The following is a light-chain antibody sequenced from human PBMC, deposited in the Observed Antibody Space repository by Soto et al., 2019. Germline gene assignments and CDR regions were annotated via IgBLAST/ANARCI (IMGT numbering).Light chain of an antibody. CDR3: QQYNKWPSIT. Sequence: TPYQGTLSLSPGERSTLSCRSSESVGTYLAWYQQKPGQAPRLLIYGASTRATGIPARFSGSGSGTEFTLTISSLQSEDFAVYYCQQYNKWPSITFGQGTRLEI. CDR1: ESVGTY. CDR2: GAS. V-gene: IGKV3-15*01. J-gene: IGKJ5*01.